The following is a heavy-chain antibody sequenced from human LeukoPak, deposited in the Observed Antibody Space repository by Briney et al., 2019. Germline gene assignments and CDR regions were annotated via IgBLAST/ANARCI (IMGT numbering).Heavy chain of an antibody. CDR3: AREGHDFWSGFTYYYCYYMDV. D-gene: IGHD3-3*01. Sequence: ASVKVSCKASGYTFTGYYMHWVRQAPGQGLEWMGWINPNSGGTNYAQKFQGRVTMTRDTSISTAYMELSRLRTDDTAVYYCAREGHDFWSGFTYYYCYYMDVWGKGTTVTVSS. CDR1: GYTFTGYY. J-gene: IGHJ6*03. V-gene: IGHV1-2*02. CDR2: INPNSGGT.